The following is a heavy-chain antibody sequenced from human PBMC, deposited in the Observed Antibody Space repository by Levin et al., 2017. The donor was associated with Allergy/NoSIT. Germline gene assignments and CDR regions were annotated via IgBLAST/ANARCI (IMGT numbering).Heavy chain of an antibody. CDR3: AREIAEEGT. CDR1: GFTFSNYA. Sequence: SCAASGFTFSNYAMHWVRQAPGKGLEWVGVISDDGSSEFYIDSVKGRFTISRDNSKNRLYLQMDSLRAEDTALYYCAREIAEEGTWGQGTLVIVSS. D-gene: IGHD1-1*01. V-gene: IGHV3-30-3*01. CDR2: ISDDGSSE. J-gene: IGHJ4*02.